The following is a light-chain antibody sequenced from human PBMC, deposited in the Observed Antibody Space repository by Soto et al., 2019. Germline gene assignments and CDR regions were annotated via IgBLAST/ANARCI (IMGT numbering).Light chain of an antibody. Sequence: QSVLTQPPSASGTPGQRVTISCSGSSSNIGSNYVYWYQQLPGTAPKLLIYRNNQRPSGVTDRFAGSKSGTSASLASSGLRSEYEADYYCAAWDDSLSGWVFGGGTKLTVL. CDR1: SSNIGSNY. CDR2: RNN. CDR3: AAWDDSLSGWV. V-gene: IGLV1-47*01. J-gene: IGLJ3*02.